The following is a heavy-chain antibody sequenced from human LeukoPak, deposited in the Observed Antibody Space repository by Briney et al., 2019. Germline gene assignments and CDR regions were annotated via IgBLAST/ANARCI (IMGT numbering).Heavy chain of an antibody. CDR1: GYTFTGYY. CDR3: ARRLRGADTAMEFDY. CDR2: INPNSGGT. V-gene: IGHV1-2*02. Sequence: GASVKVSCKASGYTFTGYYMHWVRQAPGQGLEWMGWINPNSGGTNYAQKFQGRVTMTRDTSISTAYMELSRLRSDDTAVYYCARRLRGADTAMEFDYWGQGTLGTVSS. J-gene: IGHJ4*02. D-gene: IGHD5-18*01.